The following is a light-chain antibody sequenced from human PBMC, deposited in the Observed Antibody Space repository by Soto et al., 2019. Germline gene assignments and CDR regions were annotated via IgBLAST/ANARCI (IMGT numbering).Light chain of an antibody. Sequence: EIVLTQSPATLSLSPGERATLSCRASQSVSSYLAWYQQKPGQAPRLLIYDASNRATGIPARFSGSGSGTEFTLTISSLQPDDFATYYCQQYNSYSPWTFGQGTKVDIK. CDR3: QQYNSYSPWT. CDR1: QSVSSY. J-gene: IGKJ1*01. CDR2: DAS. V-gene: IGKV3-11*01.